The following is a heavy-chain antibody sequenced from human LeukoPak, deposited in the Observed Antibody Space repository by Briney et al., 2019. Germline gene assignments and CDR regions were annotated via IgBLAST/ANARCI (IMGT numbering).Heavy chain of an antibody. Sequence: PSETLSLTCTVSGYSISSGYYWGWIRQPPGKGLEWIGEIYHSGSTNYNPSLKSRVTISVDKSKNQFSLKLSSVTAADTAVYYCARERGSYYAFDIWGQGTMVTVSS. CDR1: GYSISSGYY. J-gene: IGHJ3*02. D-gene: IGHD1-26*01. V-gene: IGHV4-38-2*02. CDR3: ARERGSYYAFDI. CDR2: IYHSGST.